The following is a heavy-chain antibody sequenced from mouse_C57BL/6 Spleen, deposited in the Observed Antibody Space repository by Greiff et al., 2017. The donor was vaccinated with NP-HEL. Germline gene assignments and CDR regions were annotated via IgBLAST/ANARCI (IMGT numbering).Heavy chain of an antibody. J-gene: IGHJ3*01. CDR3: ARVYYGNSWFAY. D-gene: IGHD2-1*01. CDR2: IDPSDSYT. CDR1: GYTFTSYW. Sequence: VQLQQPGAELVKPGASVKLSCKASGYTFTSYWMQWVKQRPGQGLEWIGEIDPSDSYTNYNQKFKGKATLTVDTSSSTAYMQLSSLTSEDSAVYYCARVYYGNSWFAYWGQGTLVTVSA. V-gene: IGHV1-50*01.